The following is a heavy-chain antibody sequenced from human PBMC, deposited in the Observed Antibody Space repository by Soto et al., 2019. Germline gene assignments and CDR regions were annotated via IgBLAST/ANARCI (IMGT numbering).Heavy chain of an antibody. Sequence: QVQLVESGAEVKKPGASVKVSCKSSGYTFSMSGISWVRQAPGQGLEWMGWISGYNGNTNYEQKFQDRVTMTTDTTTNTAYMELRNLRSDDTAVYYCAREGPRPYYYYGMDVWGQGTTVTVSS. V-gene: IGHV1-18*01. CDR2: ISGYNGNT. J-gene: IGHJ6*02. CDR1: GYTFSMSG. CDR3: AREGPRPYYYYGMDV.